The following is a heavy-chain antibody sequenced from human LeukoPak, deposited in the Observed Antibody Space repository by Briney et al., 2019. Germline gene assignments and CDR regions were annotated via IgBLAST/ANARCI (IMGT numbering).Heavy chain of an antibody. V-gene: IGHV3-23*01. CDR1: GFTFSRHA. CDR3: ATMIVVVYDAFDI. J-gene: IGHJ3*02. D-gene: IGHD3-22*01. CDR2: ISGSGGST. Sequence: GSLRLSCATSGFTFSRHALSLVRQASGKGLEGVPAISGSGGSTYYADSVKGRFTISRDNSKNTLYLQMNSLRAEDTAVYYCATMIVVVYDAFDIWGQGTMVTVSS.